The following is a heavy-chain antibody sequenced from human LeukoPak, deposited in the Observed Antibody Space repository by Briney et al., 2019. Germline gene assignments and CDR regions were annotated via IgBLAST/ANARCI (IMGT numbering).Heavy chain of an antibody. Sequence: GGSLRLSCAASGFTFETYWMHWVRQVPGKGLVWFSFINGYGSIRNYADSVKGRFTISRDNAKNTLYLQMNSLRVEDTAVYYCARDEPTVTTGPPVGYWGQGTLVTVSS. CDR2: INGYGSIR. CDR3: ARDEPTVTTGPPVGY. D-gene: IGHD4-17*01. V-gene: IGHV3-74*01. J-gene: IGHJ4*02. CDR1: GFTFETYW.